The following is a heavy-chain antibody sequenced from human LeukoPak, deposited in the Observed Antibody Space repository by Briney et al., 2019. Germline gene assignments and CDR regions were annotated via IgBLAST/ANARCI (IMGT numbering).Heavy chain of an antibody. CDR2: MYYSGST. J-gene: IGHJ4*02. D-gene: IGHD2-2*02. CDR1: GGSISSSSYY. CDR3: ARQTCSSTSCYMGLDFDY. Sequence: SETLSLTCALSGGSISSSSYYWGWIRQPPGKGLEWIGSMYYSGSTYYNPSLKSRVTISVDTSKNQFSLKLSSVTAADTAVYYCARQTCSSTSCYMGLDFDYWGQGTLVTVSS. V-gene: IGHV4-39*01.